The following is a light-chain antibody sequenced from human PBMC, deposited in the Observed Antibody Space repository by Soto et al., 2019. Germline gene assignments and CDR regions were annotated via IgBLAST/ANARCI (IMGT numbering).Light chain of an antibody. CDR2: DAS. Sequence: EIVLTQSPGTLSLSPGERATLSCRASQSVSGTYLAWYQQKLGQAPRLLIYDASSRATGIPDRFSGSGSGADFTLTISRLEPEDFAVYYCQQYGTSPTTFAQGTNLEIK. V-gene: IGKV3-20*01. CDR1: QSVSGTY. CDR3: QQYGTSPTT. J-gene: IGKJ2*01.